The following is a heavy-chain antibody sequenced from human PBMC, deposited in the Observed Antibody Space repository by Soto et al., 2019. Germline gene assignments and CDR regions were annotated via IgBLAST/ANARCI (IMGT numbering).Heavy chain of an antibody. Sequence: ASVKVSCKASGYTFTSYAMHWVRQAPGQRLEWMGWINAGNGNTKYSQKFQGRVTITRDTSASTAYMELSSLRSEDTAVYYCARGSGYYDSSGYLNWFDPCGQGTLVTVSS. CDR2: INAGNGNT. J-gene: IGHJ5*02. V-gene: IGHV1-3*01. CDR1: GYTFTSYA. D-gene: IGHD3-22*01. CDR3: ARGSGYYDSSGYLNWFDP.